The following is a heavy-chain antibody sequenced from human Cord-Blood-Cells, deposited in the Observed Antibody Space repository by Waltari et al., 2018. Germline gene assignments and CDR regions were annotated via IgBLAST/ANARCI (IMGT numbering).Heavy chain of an antibody. J-gene: IGHJ4*02. CDR1: EFTFSRYG. CDR2: IWYDGSNK. D-gene: IGHD6-13*01. Sequence: QVQLVASGGGVVQPGRSLRLSCAASEFTFSRYGMHWARQAPGKGLERVAVIWYDGSNKYYADSVKGRFTISRDNSKNTLYLQMNSLRAENTAVYYCARDRIAAADYWGQGTLVTVSS. V-gene: IGHV3-33*01. CDR3: ARDRIAAADY.